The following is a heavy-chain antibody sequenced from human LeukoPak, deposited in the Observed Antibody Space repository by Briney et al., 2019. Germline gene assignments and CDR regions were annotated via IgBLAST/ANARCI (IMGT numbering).Heavy chain of an antibody. V-gene: IGHV4-39*01. CDR1: GGSISSSSYY. CDR3: ARPDYDSSGYYYFDY. D-gene: IGHD3-22*01. J-gene: IGHJ4*02. CDR2: IYYSGST. Sequence: SETLSLTCTVSGGSISSSSYYGGWVRQPPGKGLEWIGSIYYSGSTYYNPSLKSRVTISVDTSKNQFSLKLSSVTAADTAVYYCARPDYDSSGYYYFDYWGQGTLVTVSS.